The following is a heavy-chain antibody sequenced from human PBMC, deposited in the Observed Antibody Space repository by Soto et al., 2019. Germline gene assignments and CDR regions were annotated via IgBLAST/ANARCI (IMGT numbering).Heavy chain of an antibody. CDR2: IYFRGRT. CDR1: CCSFSCYY. V-gene: IGHV4-59*01. J-gene: IGHJ4*02. Sequence: PSETLSLTFTVSCCSFSCYYFSLIRHPPRNGLEWIGYIYFRGRTRNNPSLESRATISVDTSEKQVSLKLVSVTAADTAVYYCARLILVGATLYLDYWGQGTQVTVS. CDR3: ARLILVGATLYLDY. D-gene: IGHD1-26*01.